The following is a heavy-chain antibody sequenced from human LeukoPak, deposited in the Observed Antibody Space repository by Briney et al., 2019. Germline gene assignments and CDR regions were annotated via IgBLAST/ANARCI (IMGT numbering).Heavy chain of an antibody. D-gene: IGHD3-10*01. J-gene: IGHJ4*02. CDR1: GLTVCCNE. Sequence: GGSLRLSCAASGLTVCCNEMSWVRQAPGKGLEWVSSFSGSCTYCADSRRGRFTISRDNSKNTLHLQMNTLRAEDTAVYYCAKDPGAHYYGSGSYRRGYYFDYWGQGTLVTVSS. CDR3: AKDPGAHYYGSGSYRRGYYFDY. CDR2: FSGSCT. V-gene: IGHV3-38-3*01.